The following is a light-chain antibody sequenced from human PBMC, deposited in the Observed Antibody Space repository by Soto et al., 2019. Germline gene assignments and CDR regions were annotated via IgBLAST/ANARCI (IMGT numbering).Light chain of an antibody. CDR3: QQYYSTPFT. CDR1: QSVFYSSNNKNY. Sequence: DIVMTQSPDSLAVSLGERATINCKSSQSVFYSSNNKNYLAWYQQKPGQPPNLLIYWASTRESGVPDRFSGSGSGTDFTLTISSLQAEDVAVYYCQQYYSTPFTFGPGTKVDNK. V-gene: IGKV4-1*01. J-gene: IGKJ3*01. CDR2: WAS.